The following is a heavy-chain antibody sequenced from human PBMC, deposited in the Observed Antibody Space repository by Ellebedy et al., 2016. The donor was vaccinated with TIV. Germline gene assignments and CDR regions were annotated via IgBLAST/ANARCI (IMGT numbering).Heavy chain of an antibody. Sequence: PGGSLRLSCAASRVIFSNYWMSWLRQATGRGLEWVALINQDGSAKYYVDSVKGRFTISRDNAAKSLYLEISSLRGEDTALYYCARDVGWGRMDVWGQGTSVTVSS. CDR1: RVIFSNYW. D-gene: IGHD3-16*01. V-gene: IGHV3-7*03. CDR2: INQDGSAK. J-gene: IGHJ6*02. CDR3: ARDVGWGRMDV.